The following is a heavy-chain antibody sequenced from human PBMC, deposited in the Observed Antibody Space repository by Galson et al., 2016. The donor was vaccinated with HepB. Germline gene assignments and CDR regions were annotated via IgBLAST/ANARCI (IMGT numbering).Heavy chain of an antibody. CDR3: ASIVVVSSAPTNYFAA. V-gene: IGHV4-39*01. D-gene: IGHD2-21*01. J-gene: IGHJ4*02. Sequence: ETLSLTCSVSGGSISSTTYYWVWIRQSPGKGPEWIGSINYSGDTYYDESLKSRVTISVDTSKSQFSLRLRSVTAADTAVYYCASIVVVSSAPTNYFAAWGQGMLVTVSS. CDR2: INYSGDT. CDR1: GGSISSTTYY.